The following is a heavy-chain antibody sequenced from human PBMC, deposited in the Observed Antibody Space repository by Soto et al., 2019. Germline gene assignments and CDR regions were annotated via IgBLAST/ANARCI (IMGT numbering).Heavy chain of an antibody. CDR2: ISYDGSNK. D-gene: IGHD2-15*01. Sequence: VQLVESGGGLVQPGGSLRLSCTASGFTFSSYAMHWVRQAPGKGLEWVAVISYDGSNKYYADSVKGRFTISRDNSKNTLYLQMNSLRAEDTAVYYCARDLRSVVDYWGQGTLVTVSS. CDR3: ARDLRSVVDY. J-gene: IGHJ4*02. CDR1: GFTFSSYA. V-gene: IGHV3-30-3*01.